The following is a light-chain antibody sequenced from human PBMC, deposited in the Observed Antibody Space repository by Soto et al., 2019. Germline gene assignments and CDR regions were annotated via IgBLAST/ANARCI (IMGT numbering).Light chain of an antibody. CDR3: QQYVSWT. V-gene: IGKV3-20*01. J-gene: IGKJ1*01. Sequence: EIVLTQSPGTLSVSPGERATLSCRASQTISSNYLAWYQQKPGQAPSLLIYGTSSRATGIPDGFSGSGSGTDFTLTISRPEPEDSAIYCCQQYVSWTFGQGTKVEIK. CDR2: GTS. CDR1: QTISSNY.